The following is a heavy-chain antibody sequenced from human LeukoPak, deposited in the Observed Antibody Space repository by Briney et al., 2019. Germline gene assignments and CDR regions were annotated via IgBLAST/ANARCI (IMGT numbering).Heavy chain of an antibody. CDR3: ARLSFWSGYYQYYFDY. CDR2: INHSGST. J-gene: IGHJ4*02. D-gene: IGHD3-3*01. CDR1: GGSFSGYY. Sequence: SETLSLTCAVYGGSFSGYYWSWIRQPPGKGLEWIGEINHSGSTNYNPSLKSRVTISVDTSKNQFSPKLSSVTAADTAVYYCARLSFWSGYYQYYFDYWGQGTLVTVSS. V-gene: IGHV4-34*01.